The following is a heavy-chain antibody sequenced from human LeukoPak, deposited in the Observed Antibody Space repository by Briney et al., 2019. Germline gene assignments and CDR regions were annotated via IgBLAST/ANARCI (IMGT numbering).Heavy chain of an antibody. D-gene: IGHD5-12*01. CDR3: AAGKRGYSGYDG. CDR2: IVVGSGNT. CDR1: GFTFTSSA. Sequence: SVTVSCKASGFTFTSSAMQWVRQARGQRLEWIGWIVVGSGNTNYAQKFQERVTITRDMSTSTAYMELSSLRSEDTAVYYCAAGKRGYSGYDGWGQGTLVTVSS. J-gene: IGHJ4*02. V-gene: IGHV1-58*02.